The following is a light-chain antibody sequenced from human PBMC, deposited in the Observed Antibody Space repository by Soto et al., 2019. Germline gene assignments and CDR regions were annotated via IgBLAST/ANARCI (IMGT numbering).Light chain of an antibody. V-gene: IGKV4-1*01. CDR2: WAS. J-gene: IGKJ2*01. Sequence: DIVMTQSPDSLAVSLGERATINCKSSQSVLYSSNKKNYLAWYQQKPGQHPKLLIYWASTRESGIPDRFSGSGSGTDFTLTSSSLQAEDVAVYYCQQYYTTPPYTFGQGTKLEIK. CDR3: QQYYTTPPYT. CDR1: QSVLYSSNKKNY.